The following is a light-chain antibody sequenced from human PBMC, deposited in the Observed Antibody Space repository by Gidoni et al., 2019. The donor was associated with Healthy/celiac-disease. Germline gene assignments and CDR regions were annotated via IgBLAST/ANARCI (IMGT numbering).Light chain of an antibody. J-gene: IGKJ5*01. V-gene: IGKV1-33*01. CDR1: QDISNY. CDR2: DAS. CDR3: QQYDNLSIT. Sequence: IQMTQSPSSLSASVGDRVTITCKASQDISNYLNWYQQKPGKAPKLLIYDASNLETGVPSRFSGSGSGTDFTFTISSLQPEDIATYYCQQYDNLSITFGQGTRLEIK.